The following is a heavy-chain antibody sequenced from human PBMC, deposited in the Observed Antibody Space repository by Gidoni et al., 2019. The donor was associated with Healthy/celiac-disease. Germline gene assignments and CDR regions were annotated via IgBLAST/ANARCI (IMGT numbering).Heavy chain of an antibody. CDR3: ARYVDYDILTGYDHMRVGTSFDI. CDR1: GGSISSSSYY. J-gene: IGHJ3*02. Sequence: QLQLQESGPGLVKPSETLSLTCTVSGGSISSSSYYWGWIRQPPGKGLEWIGSIYYSGSTYYNPSLKSRVTISVDTSKNQFSLKLSSVTAADTAVYYCARYVDYDILTGYDHMRVGTSFDIWGQGTMVTVSS. V-gene: IGHV4-39*01. D-gene: IGHD3-9*01. CDR2: IYYSGST.